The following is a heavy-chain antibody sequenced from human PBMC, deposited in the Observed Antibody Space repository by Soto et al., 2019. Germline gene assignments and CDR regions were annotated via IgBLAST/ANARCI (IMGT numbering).Heavy chain of an antibody. D-gene: IGHD3-16*01. J-gene: IGHJ6*02. V-gene: IGHV3-23*01. Sequence: EVQLLESGGGLVQPGGSLRLSCAASVFSFSNYAMSWVRQAPLKGLEWVSGISGNGGGTSYVDSVKGRFTISRDNFKKTLYLQMRSLRAEDTAVFYCANRGGVCTFYYGLDVWGQGTTVTFSS. CDR3: ANRGGVCTFYYGLDV. CDR2: ISGNGGGT. CDR1: VFSFSNYA.